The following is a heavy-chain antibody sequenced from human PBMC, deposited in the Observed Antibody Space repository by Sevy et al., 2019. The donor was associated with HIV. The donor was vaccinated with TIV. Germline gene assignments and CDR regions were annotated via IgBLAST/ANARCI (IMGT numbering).Heavy chain of an antibody. J-gene: IGHJ4*02. CDR1: GFTFSSYW. CDR3: VREGLGGFSYSLDC. D-gene: IGHD5-18*01. Sequence: GGSLRLSCAASGFTFSSYWMSWVRQAPGKGLEWVATMKKDGSEKSYVDSVKGRFTISRDNAKNSLYLQMNSLRVDDTALYYCVREGLGGFSYSLDCWGQGTLVTVSS. CDR2: MKKDGSEK. V-gene: IGHV3-7*01.